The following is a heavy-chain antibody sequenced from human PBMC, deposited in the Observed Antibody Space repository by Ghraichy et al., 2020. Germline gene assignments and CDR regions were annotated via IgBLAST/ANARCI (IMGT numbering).Heavy chain of an antibody. Sequence: SETLSLTCTVSGGSISSSSYYWGWIRQPPGKGLEWIGSIYYSGNTYYNPSLKSRVTISVNTSKNQFSLKLNSVTAADTAVYYCARHLIGRNSDAFDIWGQGTMVTVSS. D-gene: IGHD3-16*02. J-gene: IGHJ3*02. V-gene: IGHV4-39*01. CDR1: GGSISSSSYY. CDR2: IYYSGNT. CDR3: ARHLIGRNSDAFDI.